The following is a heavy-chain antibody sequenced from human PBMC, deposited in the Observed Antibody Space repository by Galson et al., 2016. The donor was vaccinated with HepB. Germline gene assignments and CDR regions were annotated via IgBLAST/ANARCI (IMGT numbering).Heavy chain of an antibody. CDR1: GDTFTSYY. Sequence: SVKVSCKASGDTFTSYYMHWVRQAPGQGLEWMGIINPSGASTFYAQKFQGRVTMTRDTSTNTLYMELSSLRSEDTAVYYCARTERINDAFDIWGQGTLVTVSS. V-gene: IGHV1-46*01. J-gene: IGHJ3*02. CDR2: INPSGAST. D-gene: IGHD2-15*01. CDR3: ARTERINDAFDI.